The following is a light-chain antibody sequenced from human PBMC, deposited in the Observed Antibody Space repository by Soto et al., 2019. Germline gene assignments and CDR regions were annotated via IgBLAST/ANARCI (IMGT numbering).Light chain of an antibody. CDR2: EVT. J-gene: IGLJ1*01. CDR1: TSDVGGFDL. V-gene: IGLV2-23*02. CDR3: CSYAGPDTYV. Sequence: QAALTQPASVCGSPGQSITISCTGSTSDVGGFDLVSWYQQHPGKAPKLMIYEVTKRPSGVSDRFSGSKSGNTASLTISGLQAEDEADYYCCSYAGPDTYVFGTGTKVTVL.